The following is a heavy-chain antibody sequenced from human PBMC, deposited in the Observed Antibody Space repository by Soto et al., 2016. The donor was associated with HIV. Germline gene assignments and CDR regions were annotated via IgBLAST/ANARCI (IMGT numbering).Heavy chain of an antibody. CDR1: GYTFSAYF. D-gene: IGHD6-25*01. J-gene: IGHJ3*02. CDR3: ASELAAQGAFDI. V-gene: IGHV1-2*02. CDR2: INPNSGGT. Sequence: QVQVVQSGAEVKKPGASVKVSCKASGYTFSAYFMHWVRQAPGQGLEWMGWINPNSGGTNYAQKFQGRVTMTTDMSISTAYMELSRLRSDDTAVYYCASELAAQGAFDIWGQGAMVTVSS.